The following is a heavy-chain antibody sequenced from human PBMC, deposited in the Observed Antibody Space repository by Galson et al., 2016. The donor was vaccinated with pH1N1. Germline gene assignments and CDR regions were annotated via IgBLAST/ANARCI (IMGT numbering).Heavy chain of an antibody. V-gene: IGHV5-51*01. CDR2: IWLGGSLI. Sequence: QSGAEVKKPGESLKISCKGSGYKFASSWIVWVRQMPGKGLEWMGIIWLGGSLIRYKPSFQGQVTISADKSINIVYLEWSSLKASDTATYYCARQNYYGDYRGDAFDIWGQGTLVTVPS. D-gene: IGHD4-17*01. J-gene: IGHJ3*02. CDR1: GYKFASSW. CDR3: ARQNYYGDYRGDAFDI.